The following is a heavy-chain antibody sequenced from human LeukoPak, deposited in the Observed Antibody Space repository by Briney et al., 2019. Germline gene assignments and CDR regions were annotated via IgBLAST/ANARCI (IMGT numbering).Heavy chain of an antibody. CDR1: GFTFSSYS. CDR2: ISSSSYI. J-gene: IGHJ6*02. V-gene: IGHV3-21*01. D-gene: IGHD5-18*01. CDR3: ARDRTAPLLYYYYGFDV. Sequence: WGSLSLTCAASGFTFSSYSMNWVRQAPGKGLEWVSSISSSSYIYYADSVKGRFTISRDNAKYSLYLQMNSLRAEDTAVYYCARDRTAPLLYYYYGFDVWGRGTTVTVSS.